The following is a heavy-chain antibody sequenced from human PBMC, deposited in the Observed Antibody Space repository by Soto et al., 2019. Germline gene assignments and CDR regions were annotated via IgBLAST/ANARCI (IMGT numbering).Heavy chain of an antibody. CDR3: ARFLTGYYGYYYYGMDV. CDR1: GYTFTGYY. Sequence: ASVKVSCKASGYTFTGYYMHWVRQAPGQGLEWMGWINPNSGGTNYAQKFQGRVTMTRDTSISTAYMELSRLRSDDTAVYYCARFLTGYYGYYYYGMDVCGQGTTVTVSS. CDR2: INPNSGGT. D-gene: IGHD3-9*01. V-gene: IGHV1-2*02. J-gene: IGHJ6*02.